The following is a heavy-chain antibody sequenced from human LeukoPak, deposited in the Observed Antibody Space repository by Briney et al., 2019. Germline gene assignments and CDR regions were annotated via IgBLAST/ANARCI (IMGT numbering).Heavy chain of an antibody. J-gene: IGHJ4*02. CDR1: GYSFTSYW. D-gene: IGHD3-10*01. CDR2: IYTGDSDT. CDR3: ARLLPPTSLLWFGEKTPYFDY. V-gene: IGHV5-51*01. Sequence: GESLKISCKGSGYSFTSYWIGWVRQMPGKGLEWMGIIYTGDSDTRYSPSFQGQVTISADKSISTAYLQWSSLKASDTAMYYCARLLPPTSLLWFGEKTPYFDYWGQGTLVTVSS.